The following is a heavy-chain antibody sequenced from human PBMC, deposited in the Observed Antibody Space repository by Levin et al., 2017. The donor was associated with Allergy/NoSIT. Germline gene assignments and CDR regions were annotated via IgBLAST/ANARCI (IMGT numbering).Heavy chain of an antibody. J-gene: IGHJ6*02. V-gene: IGHV3-11*01. Sequence: GESLKISCAASGFTFSDYYMSWIRQAPGKGLEWVSYISNSGNTIYYADSVKGRFSISRDNAENSLYLQMNSLRAEDTAVDYCARFRIVVVPAEDSYYYYGMDVWGQGTTVTVSS. CDR1: GFTFSDYY. CDR3: ARFRIVVVPAEDSYYYYGMDV. CDR2: ISNSGNTI. D-gene: IGHD2-2*01.